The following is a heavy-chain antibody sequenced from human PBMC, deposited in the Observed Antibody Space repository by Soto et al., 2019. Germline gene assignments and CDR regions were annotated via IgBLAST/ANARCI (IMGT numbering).Heavy chain of an antibody. D-gene: IGHD3-22*01. CDR3: ASVRLPPPPARTTMIALFTSYGMDV. Sequence: SVKVSCKASGGTFSSYAISWVRQAPGQGLEWMGGIIPIFGTANYAQKCQGRVTITADKSTSTAYMEPSSLRSEDTAVSYCASVRLPPPPARTTMIALFTSYGMDVWGQGTTVTVS. V-gene: IGHV1-69*06. J-gene: IGHJ6*02. CDR2: IIPIFGTA. CDR1: GGTFSSYA.